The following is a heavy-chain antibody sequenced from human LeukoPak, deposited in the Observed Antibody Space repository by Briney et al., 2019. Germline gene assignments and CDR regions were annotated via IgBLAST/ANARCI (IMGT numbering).Heavy chain of an antibody. CDR2: IKKDGSEK. Sequence: PGGSLRLSCTASGFIFKNYWMTWVRQAPGKGLEWVANIKKDGSEKYYVDSVKGRFTISRDNSKNTLYLQMNSLRAEDTAVYYCARIPIVVITSGGYWGQGTLVTVSS. D-gene: IGHD3-22*01. V-gene: IGHV3-7*03. J-gene: IGHJ4*02. CDR1: GFIFKNYW. CDR3: ARIPIVVITSGGY.